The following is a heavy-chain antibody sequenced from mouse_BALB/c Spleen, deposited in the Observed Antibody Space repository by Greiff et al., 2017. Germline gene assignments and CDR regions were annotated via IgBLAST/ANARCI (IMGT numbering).Heavy chain of an antibody. D-gene: IGHD2-4*01. Sequence: EVKLMESGPGLVKPSQSLSLTCTVTGYSITSDYAWNWIRQFPGNKLEWMGYISYSGSTSYNPSLKSRISITRDTSKNQFFLQLNSVTTEDTATYYCARNDYEKDYAMDYWGQGTSVTVSS. V-gene: IGHV3-2*02. CDR2: ISYSGST. CDR3: ARNDYEKDYAMDY. J-gene: IGHJ4*01. CDR1: GYSITSDYA.